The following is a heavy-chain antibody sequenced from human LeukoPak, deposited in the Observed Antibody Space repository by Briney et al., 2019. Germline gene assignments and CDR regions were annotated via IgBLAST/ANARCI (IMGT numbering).Heavy chain of an antibody. CDR3: ARGGPAPGVGATRDNAFDI. CDR1: GYTFTSYD. Sequence: ASVKVSCKASGYTFTSYDINWVRQATGQGLEWMGWMNPNSGNTGYAQKFQGRVTITRNTSISTAYMELSSLRSEDTAVYYCARGGPAPGVGATRDNAFDIWGQGTMVTVSS. J-gene: IGHJ3*02. D-gene: IGHD1-26*01. CDR2: MNPNSGNT. V-gene: IGHV1-8*03.